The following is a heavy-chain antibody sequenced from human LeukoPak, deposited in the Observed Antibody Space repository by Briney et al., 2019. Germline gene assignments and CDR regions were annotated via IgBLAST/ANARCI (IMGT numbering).Heavy chain of an antibody. CDR2: IKEDGSEK. Sequence: GGSLRLSCAASGFTFSNYWMSWVRQAPGKGLEWVATIKEDGSEKYYVDSVKGRCTISRDNAKNSLYLQMNSLRAEDTAVYYCARTTYDYVWGSYRSAGAPNYYYYMDVWGKGTTVTISS. CDR1: GFTFSNYW. J-gene: IGHJ6*03. CDR3: ARTTYDYVWGSYRSAGAPNYYYYMDV. D-gene: IGHD3-16*02. V-gene: IGHV3-7*01.